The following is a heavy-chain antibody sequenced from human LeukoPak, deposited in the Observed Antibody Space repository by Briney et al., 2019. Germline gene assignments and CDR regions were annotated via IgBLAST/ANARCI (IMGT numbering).Heavy chain of an antibody. CDR2: IFSDVST. CDR1: GLTVSYNY. J-gene: IGHJ4*02. V-gene: IGHV3-53*01. D-gene: IGHD2-2*01. Sequence: PGGSLRLSCAASGLTVSYNYMTWVRQAPGQGLEWVSIIFSDVSTYYAASVKGRFTIPRDISKNTLYLQVNSLRAEDTAVYYCARGSSSRKYCSSTGCYRSFDYWGQGTLVTVSS. CDR3: ARGSSSRKYCSSTGCYRSFDY.